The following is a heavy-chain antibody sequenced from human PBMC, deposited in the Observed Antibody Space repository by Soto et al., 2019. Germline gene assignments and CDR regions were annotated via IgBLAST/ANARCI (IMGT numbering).Heavy chain of an antibody. D-gene: IGHD3-22*01. CDR1: GYSFTSYW. CDR3: ARHEYDSRGYYLNAYYYYGMDV. CDR2: IDPSDSYT. J-gene: IGHJ6*02. V-gene: IGHV5-10-1*01. Sequence: PGESLKISCKGSGYSFTSYWISWVRQMPGKGLEWMGRIDPSDSYTNYSPSFQGHVTISADKSISTAYLQWSSLKASDTAMYYCARHEYDSRGYYLNAYYYYGMDVWGQGTTVTVSS.